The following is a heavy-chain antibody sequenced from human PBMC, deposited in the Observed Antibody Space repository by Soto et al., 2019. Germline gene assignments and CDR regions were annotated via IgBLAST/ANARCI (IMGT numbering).Heavy chain of an antibody. D-gene: IGHD3-22*01. J-gene: IGHJ3*02. Sequence: ASVKVSCKASGYTFTSYGISWVRQAPGQGLEWMGWISAYNGNTNYAQKFQGRVTMTTDTSTSTAYMELRSLRSDDTAVYYCASMDHYDSSSDAFDIWGQGTMVTVSS. CDR1: GYTFTSYG. CDR2: ISAYNGNT. CDR3: ASMDHYDSSSDAFDI. V-gene: IGHV1-18*01.